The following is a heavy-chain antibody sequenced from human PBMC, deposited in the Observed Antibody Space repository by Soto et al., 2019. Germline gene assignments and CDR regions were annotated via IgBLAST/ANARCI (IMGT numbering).Heavy chain of an antibody. J-gene: IGHJ4*02. V-gene: IGHV1-69*13. CDR3: ARTELRYFDWLDY. CDR1: GGTFSSYA. D-gene: IGHD3-9*01. Sequence: SVKVSCKASGGTFSSYAIGWVRQAPGQGLEWMGGIIPIFGTANYAQKFQGRVTITADESTSTAYMELSSLRSEDTAVYYCARTELRYFDWLDYWGQGTLVTVSS. CDR2: IIPIFGTA.